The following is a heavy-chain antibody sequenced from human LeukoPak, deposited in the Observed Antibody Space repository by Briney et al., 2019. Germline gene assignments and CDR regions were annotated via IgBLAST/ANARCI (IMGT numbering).Heavy chain of an antibody. CDR1: GFTFSNAW. D-gene: IGHD6-19*01. J-gene: IGHJ5*02. V-gene: IGHV4-38-2*01. Sequence: GSLRLSCAASGFTFSNAWMSWIRQPPGKGLEWIGSIYHSGSTYYNPSLKSRVTISVDTSKNQFSLKLSSVTAADTAVYYCASSYSSGAGAFDPWGQGTLVTVSS. CDR2: IYHSGST. CDR3: ASSYSSGAGAFDP.